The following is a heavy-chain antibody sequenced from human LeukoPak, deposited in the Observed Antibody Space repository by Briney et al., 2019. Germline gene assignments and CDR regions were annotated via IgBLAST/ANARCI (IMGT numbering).Heavy chain of an antibody. CDR3: ARARGIVVVVAEDCYFDY. CDR2: INHSGTT. J-gene: IGHJ4*02. V-gene: IGHV4-34*01. Sequence: PSETLSLTCAVYGGSFSAYYWSWIRQPPGKGLEWIGEINHSGTTNYNPSLKSRVTISVDTSQNQFSLKLSSVTAADTAVYYCARARGIVVVVAEDCYFDYWGQGTLVAVSS. CDR1: GGSFSAYY. D-gene: IGHD2-15*01.